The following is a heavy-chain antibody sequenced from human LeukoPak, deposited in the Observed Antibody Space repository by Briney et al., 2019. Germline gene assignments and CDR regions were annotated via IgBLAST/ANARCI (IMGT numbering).Heavy chain of an antibody. CDR2: IYYSGST. CDR3: AGTFYDILTRLPFPDY. Sequence: PSETLSLTCTVSGGSISSYYWSWIRQPPGKGLEGIGYIYYSGSTNYNPSLKSRVTIPVDTSKNQFSLKLSSVTAADTAVYYCAGTFYDILTRLPFPDYWGQGTLVTVSS. CDR1: GGSISSYY. J-gene: IGHJ4*02. D-gene: IGHD3-9*01. V-gene: IGHV4-59*01.